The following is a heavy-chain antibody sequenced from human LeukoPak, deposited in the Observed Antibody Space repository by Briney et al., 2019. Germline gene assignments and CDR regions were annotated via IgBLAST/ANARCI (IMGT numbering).Heavy chain of an antibody. CDR2: MNPNNGDS. V-gene: IGHV1-8*03. CDR3: ARTTSFTASGYDY. D-gene: IGHD6-25*01. J-gene: IGHJ4*02. CDR1: GYTFTNYH. Sequence: ASVKVSCKASGYTFTNYHINWVRQAPGQVLEWMGWMNPNNGDSGYAQKFQGRVTITRDTSISTSYMELRSLMSDDTAVYFCARTTSFTASGYDYWGQGTLVTVSS.